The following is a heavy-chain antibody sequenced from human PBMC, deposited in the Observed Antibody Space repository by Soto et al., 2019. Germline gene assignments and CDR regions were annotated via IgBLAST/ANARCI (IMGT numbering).Heavy chain of an antibody. V-gene: IGHV3-72*01. Sequence: VGSLRLSCATSVFTFSDYFMDCFRHSPGKGLEWVGRVRRKVNNFSTEYAAYVKGRFTISRDDSENSLYLQMNDLKTEDTAVYYCSSFILTTNVRYSECWGQGTLVFVS. J-gene: IGHJ4*02. CDR2: VRRKVNNFST. CDR1: VFTFSDYF. D-gene: IGHD4-4*01. CDR3: SSFILTTNVRYSEC.